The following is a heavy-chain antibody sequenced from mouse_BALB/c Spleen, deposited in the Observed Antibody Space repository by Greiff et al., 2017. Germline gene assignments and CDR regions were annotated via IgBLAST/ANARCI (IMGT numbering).Heavy chain of an antibody. V-gene: IGHV5-17*02. CDR1: GFTFSSFC. CDR2: ISSGSSTI. Sequence: EVKLVESGGGLVQPGGSRKLSCAASGFTFSSFCMHWVRQAPEKGLEWVAYISSGSSTIYYADTVKGRFTISRDNPKNTLFLQMTSLRSEDTAMYYCARRGHAMDYWGQGTSVTVSS. CDR3: ARRGHAMDY. J-gene: IGHJ4*01.